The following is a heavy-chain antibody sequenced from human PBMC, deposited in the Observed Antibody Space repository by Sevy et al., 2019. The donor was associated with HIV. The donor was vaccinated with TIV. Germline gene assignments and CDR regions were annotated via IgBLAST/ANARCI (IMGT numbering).Heavy chain of an antibody. Sequence: SENLSLTCTVSGGSISSYYWSWIRQPPGKGLEWIGYIYYSGSTNYNPSLKSRVTISVDTSKNQFSLKLSSVTAADTAVYYCARGRGSRSYFNWFDPWGHGTLVTVSS. J-gene: IGHJ5*02. CDR1: GGSISSYY. CDR3: ARGRGSRSYFNWFDP. CDR2: IYYSGST. V-gene: IGHV4-59*01. D-gene: IGHD1-26*01.